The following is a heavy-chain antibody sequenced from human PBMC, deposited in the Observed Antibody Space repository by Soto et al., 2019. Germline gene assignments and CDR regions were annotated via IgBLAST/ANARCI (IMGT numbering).Heavy chain of an antibody. Sequence: SETLSLTCSVYGGSFSGYYWSWIRQPPGKGLEWIGEINHSGSTNYNPSLKSRVTISVDTSKNQFSLKLSSVTAADTAVYYCATEMATPTAIWGQGTMVTVSS. D-gene: IGHD5-12*01. CDR2: INHSGST. J-gene: IGHJ3*02. CDR3: ATEMATPTAI. V-gene: IGHV4-34*01. CDR1: GGSFSGYY.